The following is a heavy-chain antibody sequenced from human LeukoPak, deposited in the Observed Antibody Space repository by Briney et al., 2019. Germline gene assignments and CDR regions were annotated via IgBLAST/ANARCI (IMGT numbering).Heavy chain of an antibody. CDR1: GFTFSSYG. CDR2: IRYDGTNK. V-gene: IGHV3-30*02. CDR3: AKTMSPYYYDSSGF. J-gene: IGHJ4*02. D-gene: IGHD3-22*01. Sequence: GGSLRLSCAASGFTFSSYGMHWVRQAPGKGLEWVAFIRYDGTNKYYADSVKGRFTISRDNSKNTLYLQMNSLRAEDTAVYYCAKTMSPYYYDSSGFWGQGTLVTVSS.